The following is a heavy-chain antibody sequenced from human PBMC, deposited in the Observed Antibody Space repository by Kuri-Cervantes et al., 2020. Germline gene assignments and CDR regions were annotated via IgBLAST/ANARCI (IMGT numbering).Heavy chain of an antibody. Sequence: GESLKISCEASGLTFSSYAMDWVRQAPGKGLEWVAVISYDGSNKYYADSVKGRFTISRDNSKNTLYLQMNSLRAEDTAVYYCAKDPEARGSYSVGYFQHWGQGTLVTVSS. CDR1: GLTFSSYA. CDR3: AKDPEARGSYSVGYFQH. V-gene: IGHV3-30-3*01. CDR2: ISYDGSNK. J-gene: IGHJ1*01. D-gene: IGHD1-26*01.